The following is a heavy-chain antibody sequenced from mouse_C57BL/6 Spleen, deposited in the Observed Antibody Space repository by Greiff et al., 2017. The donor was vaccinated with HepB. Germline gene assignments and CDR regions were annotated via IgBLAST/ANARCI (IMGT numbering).Heavy chain of an antibody. D-gene: IGHD6-1*01. CDR3: ARSSLNAMDY. V-gene: IGHV1-69*01. CDR1: GYTFTSYW. CDR2: IDPSDSYT. J-gene: IGHJ4*01. Sequence: QVQLKQPGAELVMPGASVKLSCKASGYTFTSYWMHWVKQRPGQGLEWIGEIDPSDSYTNYNQKFKGKSTLTVDKSSSTSYMQLSSLTSEDSAVYYCARSSLNAMDYWGQGTSVTVSS.